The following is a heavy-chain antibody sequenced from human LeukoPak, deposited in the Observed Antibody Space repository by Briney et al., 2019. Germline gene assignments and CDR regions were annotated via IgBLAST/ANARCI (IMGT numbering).Heavy chain of an antibody. CDR1: GYSFTSYW. CDR3: ATTTTRGLPHYFDY. J-gene: IGHJ4*02. Sequence: GESLKISCKGSGYSFTSYWIAWVRQMPGKGLEWMGIIYPGDSDTRYSPSFQGQVTISADKSVTTAYLQWSSLKASDTAMYYCATTTTRGLPHYFDYWGQGTLVTVSS. CDR2: IYPGDSDT. V-gene: IGHV5-51*01. D-gene: IGHD1-1*01.